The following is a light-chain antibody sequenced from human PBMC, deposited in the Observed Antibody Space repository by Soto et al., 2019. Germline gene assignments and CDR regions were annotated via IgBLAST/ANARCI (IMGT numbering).Light chain of an antibody. J-gene: IGKJ4*01. CDR2: DES. Sequence: DIQMTQSPASLSASVGDRVTITCQASQDISNYLNWYQQKPGKAPKLLIYDESNLETGVPSRFSGSGYGTDFTLTISSLQPEDIATYYCQQYHTLPLTFGGGTKVDIK. V-gene: IGKV1-33*01. CDR3: QQYHTLPLT. CDR1: QDISNY.